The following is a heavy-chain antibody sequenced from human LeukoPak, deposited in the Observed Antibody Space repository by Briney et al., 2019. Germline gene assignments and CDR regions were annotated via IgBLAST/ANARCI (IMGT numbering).Heavy chain of an antibody. CDR2: INPNSGGT. CDR1: GYTFTDYY. D-gene: IGHD3-16*01. J-gene: IGHJ6*03. CDR3: ARAEPYYYGVYYMDV. Sequence: ASVKVSCKASGYTFTDYYIHWVRQAPGQGLEWMGWINPNSGGTNYAQKFQGRVTMTRDTSISTAYMELSRLRSDDTAVYYCARAEPYYYGVYYMDVWGKGTTVTISS. V-gene: IGHV1-2*02.